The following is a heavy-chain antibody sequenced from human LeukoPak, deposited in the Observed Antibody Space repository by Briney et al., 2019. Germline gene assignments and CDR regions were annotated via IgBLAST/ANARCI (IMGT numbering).Heavy chain of an antibody. D-gene: IGHD1-26*01. CDR2: ISYDGSNE. CDR3: AKEITYSGRYYVYFHH. CDR1: GFTFSSYG. J-gene: IGHJ1*01. V-gene: IGHV3-30*18. Sequence: GGSLRLSCAASGFTFSSYGMHWVRQAPGKGLEWVAIISYDGSNENYADSVKGRFTISRDNSKNTLYLQMNSLRAEDTAVYFCAKEITYSGRYYVYFHHWGQGTLVTVSS.